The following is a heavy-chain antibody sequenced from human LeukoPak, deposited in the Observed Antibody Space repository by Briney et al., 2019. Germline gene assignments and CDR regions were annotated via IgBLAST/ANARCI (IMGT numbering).Heavy chain of an antibody. CDR3: ARDREAGYFDY. CDR2: IYYSGST. J-gene: IGHJ4*02. D-gene: IGHD1-26*01. V-gene: IGHV4-59*01. CDR1: GGPISNNY. Sequence: SETLSLTCTVSGGPISNNYWSWIRQPPGKGLEWIGYIYYSGSTNYNPSLKSRVTISVDTSKNQFSLKLSSVTAADTAVYYCARDREAGYFDYWGQGTLVTVSS.